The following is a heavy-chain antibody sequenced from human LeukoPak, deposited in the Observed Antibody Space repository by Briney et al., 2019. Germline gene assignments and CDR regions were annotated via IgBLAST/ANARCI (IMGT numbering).Heavy chain of an antibody. CDR3: ARDPGTLLRGSKWGDDGNYYYMDV. V-gene: IGHV4-39*07. D-gene: IGHD3-10*01. CDR2: IYYSGST. Sequence: SETLSLTCTVSGGSVSSGSYYWGWLRHPPGKGLEWIGYIYYSGSTYYNPSLKSRVTISVATSQNKFSLKLRSVTAADTAVYHCARDPGTLLRGSKWGDDGNYYYMDVWGKGTTVTISS. J-gene: IGHJ6*03. CDR1: GGSVSSGSYY.